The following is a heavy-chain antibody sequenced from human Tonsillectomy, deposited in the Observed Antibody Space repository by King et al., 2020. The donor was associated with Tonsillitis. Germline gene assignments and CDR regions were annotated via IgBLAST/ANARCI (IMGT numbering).Heavy chain of an antibody. J-gene: IGHJ4*02. CDR1: GGSISSNY. CDR3: ARLWLGESPYCDY. V-gene: IGHV4-59*08. Sequence: VQLQESGPGLVKPSETLSLTCTVSGGSISSNYWSWIRQPPGKGLEWIGYVYYSGSTNYNPSLKSRVTMSVDTSKNQCSLKLSSVTAADTATYYCARLWLGESPYCDYWGQGTLVIVSS. CDR2: VYYSGST. D-gene: IGHD3-10*01.